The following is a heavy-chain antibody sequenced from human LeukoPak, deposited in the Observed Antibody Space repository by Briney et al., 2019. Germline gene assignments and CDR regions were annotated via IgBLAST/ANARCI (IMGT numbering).Heavy chain of an antibody. D-gene: IGHD3-3*01. CDR2: ISIISGYT. CDR1: GFTFSSYI. V-gene: IGHV3-21*05. CDR3: ARDSNYDFWSGYYGEYNWFDP. Sequence: VGSLRLSCAASGFTFSSYIMNWVRQAPGKGLEWVSYISIISGYTYYADSVKGRVTISRDNAKNSLYLQMNSLRAEDTAVYYCARDSNYDFWSGYYGEYNWFDPWGQGTLVTVSS. J-gene: IGHJ5*02.